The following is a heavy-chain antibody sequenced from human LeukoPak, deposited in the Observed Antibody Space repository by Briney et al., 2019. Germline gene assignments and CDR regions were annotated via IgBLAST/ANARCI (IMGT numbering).Heavy chain of an antibody. J-gene: IGHJ4*02. CDR1: GFTFTSYA. CDR3: TRSNNVVGATYFDY. V-gene: IGHV3-64*02. D-gene: IGHD1-26*01. CDR2: ISSNGGST. Sequence: AGGSLRLSCAASGFTFTSYAMHWVRQPPGKGLEYVSSISSNGGSTYYVDSVKGRFTISRDNSRNTLYLQMGGLRAEDMAVYYCTRSNNVVGATYFDYWGQGALVTVSS.